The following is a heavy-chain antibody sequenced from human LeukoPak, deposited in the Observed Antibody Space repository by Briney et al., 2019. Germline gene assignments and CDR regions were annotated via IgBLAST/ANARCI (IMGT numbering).Heavy chain of an antibody. CDR2: IYTSGST. CDR3: ARPLGYFDL. CDR1: GGSISSGSYY. Sequence: SETLSLTCTVSGGSISSGSYYWSWIRHPAGKGLEWIGRIYTSGSTNYNPSLKSRVTISVDTSKNQFSLKLSSVTAADTAVYYCARPLGYFDLWGRGTLVTVSS. J-gene: IGHJ2*01. V-gene: IGHV4-61*02. D-gene: IGHD3-3*02.